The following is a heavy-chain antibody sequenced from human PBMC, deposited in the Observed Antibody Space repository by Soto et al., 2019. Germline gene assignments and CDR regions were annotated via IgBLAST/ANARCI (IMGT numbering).Heavy chain of an antibody. D-gene: IGHD3-10*01. V-gene: IGHV4-59*01. CDR1: GGSISSYY. Sequence: SETLSLTCTVSGGSISSYYWSWIRQPPGRGLEWIGYIYYSGSTNYNPSLKSRVTISVDTSKNQFSLKLSSVTAADTAVYYCARGPLWFGELSSAPGWFDPWGQGTLVTVSS. CDR3: ARGPLWFGELSSAPGWFDP. J-gene: IGHJ5*02. CDR2: IYYSGST.